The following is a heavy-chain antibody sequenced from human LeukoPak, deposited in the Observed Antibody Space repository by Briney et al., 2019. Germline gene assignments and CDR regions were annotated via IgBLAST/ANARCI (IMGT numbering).Heavy chain of an antibody. V-gene: IGHV4-31*03. D-gene: IGHD6-13*01. CDR1: GGSISSGGYY. CDR2: IYYSGST. J-gene: IGHJ5*02. Sequence: SETLSLTCTVSGGSISSGGYYWSWIRQHPGKGLEWIGYIYYSGSTYYNPSLKSRVTISVDTSKNQFSLKLSSVTAADTAVYYCAREAAAAGTNWFNPWGQGTLVTVSS. CDR3: AREAAAAGTNWFNP.